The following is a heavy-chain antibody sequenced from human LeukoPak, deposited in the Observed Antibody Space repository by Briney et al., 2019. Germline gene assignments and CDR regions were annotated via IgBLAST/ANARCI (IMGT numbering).Heavy chain of an antibody. CDR1: GGSISSGSYY. Sequence: PSQTLSLTCTVSGGSISSGSYYWSWLRQPAGTGLEWIGRIYTSGSTNHNPSLKSRVTISVDTSKNQFSLKLSSVTAADTAVYYCASGYGSGIEIDYWGQGTLVTVSS. CDR2: IYTSGST. CDR3: ASGYGSGIEIDY. D-gene: IGHD3-10*01. J-gene: IGHJ4*02. V-gene: IGHV4-61*02.